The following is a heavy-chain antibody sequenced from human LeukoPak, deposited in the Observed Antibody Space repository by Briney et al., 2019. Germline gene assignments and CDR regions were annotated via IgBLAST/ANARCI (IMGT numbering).Heavy chain of an antibody. V-gene: IGHV3-74*01. Sequence: PGGSLRLSCAGSGFTFSSYWMHWVRQAPGKGLVWVSRISSNGSSTNYADSVKGRFTISRDNDKNRLYLQMNSLGAEDRAVYYCVTGGSSWCGFDYWGQGTLVTVSS. CDR1: GFTFSSYW. J-gene: IGHJ4*02. CDR2: ISSNGSST. CDR3: VTGGSSWCGFDY. D-gene: IGHD6-13*01.